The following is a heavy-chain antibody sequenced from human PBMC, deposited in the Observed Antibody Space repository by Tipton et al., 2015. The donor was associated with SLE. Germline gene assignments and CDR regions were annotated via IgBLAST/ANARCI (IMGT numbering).Heavy chain of an antibody. Sequence: TLSLTCTVSGGFDVTRYYWTWIRQSAGKGLEWIGRIDPSGRTNYNPPLSSRVTISIDTSSNHFSLKLTSVTAADTAVYYCVRRVLESAIVGVTGNWLDPWGQGTLVTVSS. V-gene: IGHV4-4*07. J-gene: IGHJ5*02. CDR2: IDPSGRT. CDR1: GGFDVTRYY. D-gene: IGHD3-3*01. CDR3: VRRVLESAIVGVTGNWLDP.